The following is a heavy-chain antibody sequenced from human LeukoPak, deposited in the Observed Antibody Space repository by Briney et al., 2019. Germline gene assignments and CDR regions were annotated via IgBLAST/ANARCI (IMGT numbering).Heavy chain of an antibody. V-gene: IGHV4-59*01. CDR1: GGSISSYY. J-gene: IGHJ4*02. D-gene: IGHD3-10*01. CDR3: ARYLNYYGSGSYVDY. Sequence: SETLSLTCTVSGGSISSYYWSWIRQPPGKGLEWIGYIYYSGSTNYNPSLKSRVTISVDTSKNQFSLKLSSVTAADTAVYYCARYLNYYGSGSYVDYWGQGTLVTGSS. CDR2: IYYSGST.